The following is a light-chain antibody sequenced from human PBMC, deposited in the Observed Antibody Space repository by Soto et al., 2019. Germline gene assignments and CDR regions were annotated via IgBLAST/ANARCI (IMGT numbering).Light chain of an antibody. CDR1: QDISNS. CDR3: QQFKSYPLT. Sequence: AIPLTQSPSSLSASVGDRVTITCRASQDISNSLAWYQQKPGNAPNLLIYGASTLGIGVPSRFSGSGSGTDFTLTISSVQPEDYGTYYCQQFKSYPLTFGPGTKVNVK. V-gene: IGKV1-13*02. J-gene: IGKJ3*01. CDR2: GAS.